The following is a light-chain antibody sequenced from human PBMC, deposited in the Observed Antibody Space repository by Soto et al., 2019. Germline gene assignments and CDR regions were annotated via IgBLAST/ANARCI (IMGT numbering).Light chain of an antibody. CDR3: QHYYTVPVT. Sequence: DIVMTQSPDSLAVSLGERATINCKSSQSVLSSSNNKNYLAWFQQKPGQPPKLLIYWASTRESGVPDRISGTWSGTDFTLTISSLQAEDVAVYYCQHYYTVPVTFGGGTKVEIK. V-gene: IGKV4-1*01. CDR2: WAS. J-gene: IGKJ4*01. CDR1: QSVLSSSNNKNY.